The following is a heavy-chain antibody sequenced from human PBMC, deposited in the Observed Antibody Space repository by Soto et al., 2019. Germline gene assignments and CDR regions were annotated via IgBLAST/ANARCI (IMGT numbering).Heavy chain of an antibody. J-gene: IGHJ4*02. CDR2: IKQGGSEK. CDR3: ATGYSYGSD. CDR1: GFTFSPYW. V-gene: IGHV3-7*05. Sequence: GGSLRLSCAASGFTFSPYWMTWIRQAPGKGLEWVSNIKQGGSEKYYADSVKGRFTISRDNAKNSLYLHMNSLRAEDTAVYYGATGYSYGSDWGQGTLVTVSS. D-gene: IGHD5-18*01.